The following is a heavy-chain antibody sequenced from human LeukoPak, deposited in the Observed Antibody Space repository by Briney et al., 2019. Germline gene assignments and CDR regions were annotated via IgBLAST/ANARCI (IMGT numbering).Heavy chain of an antibody. Sequence: GGSLRLSCAASGFMFSKSWMHWVRQVPGKGLVWVARIYNDGSTTNYADSVKGRFTISRDNSKNTLYLQMNSLRGEDTAVYYCAKGRQLRRSDAFDIWGQGTMVTVSS. V-gene: IGHV3-74*01. CDR2: IYNDGSTT. CDR3: AKGRQLRRSDAFDI. D-gene: IGHD1-26*01. CDR1: GFMFSKSW. J-gene: IGHJ3*02.